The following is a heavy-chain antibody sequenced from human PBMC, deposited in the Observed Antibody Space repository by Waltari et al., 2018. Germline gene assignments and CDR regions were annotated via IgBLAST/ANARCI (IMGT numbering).Heavy chain of an antibody. CDR3: AREGVVGAKWFDP. D-gene: IGHD1-26*01. CDR2: IIHIFGTA. V-gene: IGHV1-69*12. CDR1: GVTFSSYA. Sequence: QVQLVQSGAEVKKPGSSVKVSCKSSGVTFSSYAISWVRQAPGQGLEWMGGIIHIFGTANYAKNFQGRVTITADESTSTAYMELSSLRSEDTAVYYCAREGVVGAKWFDPWGQGTLVTVSS. J-gene: IGHJ5*02.